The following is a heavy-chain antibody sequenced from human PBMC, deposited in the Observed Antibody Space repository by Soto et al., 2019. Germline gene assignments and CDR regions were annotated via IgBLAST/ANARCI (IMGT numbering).Heavy chain of an antibody. D-gene: IGHD3-22*01. Sequence: QGQLVESGGGVVQPGRSLRLSCAASGFTFSNYAMHWVRQAPGKGLEWVAVISYDGNNKYYADSVKGRFTISRDNSRNTLYLQMNTLRAEDTAVYYCARDKFSGGYYYFDYWGQGTLVTVSS. J-gene: IGHJ4*02. CDR2: ISYDGNNK. CDR3: ARDKFSGGYYYFDY. V-gene: IGHV3-30-3*01. CDR1: GFTFSNYA.